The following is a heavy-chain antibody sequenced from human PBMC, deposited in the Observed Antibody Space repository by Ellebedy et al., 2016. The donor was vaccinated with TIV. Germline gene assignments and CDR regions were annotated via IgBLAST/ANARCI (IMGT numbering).Heavy chain of an antibody. CDR3: ARHFSSSSPALY. D-gene: IGHD6-6*01. Sequence: MPGGSLRLSCAVYGGSFSGYYWSWIRQPPGKGLEWIGEINHSGSANYNPSLKSRVTISVDTSKNQFSLKLSSVTAADTAVYYCARHFSSSSPALYWGQGTLVTVSS. J-gene: IGHJ4*02. CDR1: GGSFSGYY. V-gene: IGHV4-34*01. CDR2: INHSGSA.